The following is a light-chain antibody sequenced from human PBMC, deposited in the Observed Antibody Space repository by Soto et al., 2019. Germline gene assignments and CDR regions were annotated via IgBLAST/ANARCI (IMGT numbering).Light chain of an antibody. CDR2: GAS. Sequence: DIQMTQSPSSLSASVGDRVTITCRASQGISIYLAWYQQKPGKVPKFLIYGASTLQSGVPSRFSGSGSGTDFTLTITSLQAGDVATYYCQTYYSGLFTFGPGTKVDIK. V-gene: IGKV1-27*01. CDR3: QTYYSGLFT. J-gene: IGKJ3*01. CDR1: QGISIY.